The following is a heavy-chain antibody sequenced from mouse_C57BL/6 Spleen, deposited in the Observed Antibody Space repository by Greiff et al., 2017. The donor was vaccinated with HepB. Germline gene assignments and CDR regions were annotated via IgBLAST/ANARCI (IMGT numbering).Heavy chain of an antibody. Sequence: VQLQQSGAELVKPGASVKISCKASGYAFSSYWMNWVKQRPGKGLEWIGQIYPGDGDTNYNGKFKGKATLTADKSSSPAYMQPSSLTSEDSAVYFCARSGYDYDGYFEVWGTGTTVTVSS. D-gene: IGHD2-4*01. CDR1: GYAFSSYW. CDR2: IYPGDGDT. J-gene: IGHJ1*03. V-gene: IGHV1-80*01. CDR3: ARSGYDYDGYFEV.